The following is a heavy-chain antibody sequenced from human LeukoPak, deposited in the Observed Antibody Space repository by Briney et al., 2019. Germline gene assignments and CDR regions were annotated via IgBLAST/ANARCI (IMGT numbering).Heavy chain of an antibody. CDR2: ISAYNGNT. D-gene: IGHD2-2*01. Sequence: ASVKVSCKASGYTFSNNGISWVRQAPGQGLEWMGWISAYNGNTNYAQKLQGRVTMTTDTSTSTAYMELRSLRSDDTAVYYCARDTPYCSSTSCYPGAGNWFDPWGQGTLVTVSS. V-gene: IGHV1-18*04. J-gene: IGHJ5*02. CDR1: GYTFSNNG. CDR3: ARDTPYCSSTSCYPGAGNWFDP.